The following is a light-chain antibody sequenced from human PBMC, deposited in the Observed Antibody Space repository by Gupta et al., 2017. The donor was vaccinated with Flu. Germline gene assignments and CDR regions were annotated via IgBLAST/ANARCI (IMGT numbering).Light chain of an antibody. CDR2: AAS. J-gene: IGKJ1*01. CDR1: QSISSY. Sequence: DIQMPQPPSSLSASVGDRVTITCRASQSISSYVNWYQQKPGKAPKRLIYAASSLQSGVPSRCSGSGSGTDFTLTISSLQPEDFATDDCQQSYSTPWTCGQGTKVEIK. CDR3: QQSYSTPWT. V-gene: IGKV1-39*01.